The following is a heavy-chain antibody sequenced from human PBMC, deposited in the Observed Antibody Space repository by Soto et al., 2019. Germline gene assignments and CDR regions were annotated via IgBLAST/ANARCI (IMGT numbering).Heavy chain of an antibody. CDR1: GFTFSSYE. CDR2: ISSSGSTI. Sequence: PGGSLRLSCAASGFTFSSYEMNWVRQAPGKGLEWVSYISSSGSTIYYADSVKGRFTISRDNAKNSLYLQMNSLRAEDTAVYYCARDHLSWNYVGPSDYWGQGTLVTVSS. CDR3: ARDHLSWNYVGPSDY. J-gene: IGHJ4*02. D-gene: IGHD1-7*01. V-gene: IGHV3-48*03.